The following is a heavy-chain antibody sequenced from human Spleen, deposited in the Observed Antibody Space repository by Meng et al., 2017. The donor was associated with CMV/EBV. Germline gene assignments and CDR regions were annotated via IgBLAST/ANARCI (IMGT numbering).Heavy chain of an antibody. CDR3: AKVRIAALGMDV. Sequence: GESLKISCAASGFTFSDYGMHWVRQTPDMGLEWVAFIRYDATNKYSADSVKGRFTISRDNPRNTLYLQINSLRAEDTAVYYCAKVRIAALGMDVWGQGTTVTVSS. CDR1: GFTFSDYG. D-gene: IGHD6-6*01. J-gene: IGHJ6*02. CDR2: IRYDATNK. V-gene: IGHV3-30*02.